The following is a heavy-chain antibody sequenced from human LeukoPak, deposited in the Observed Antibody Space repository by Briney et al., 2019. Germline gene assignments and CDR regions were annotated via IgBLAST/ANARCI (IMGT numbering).Heavy chain of an antibody. CDR2: ISSDGSSK. CDR3: ARDRDCSSTTCFNAFDI. Sequence: PGRSLRLSCAASGFTFSTYGMHWVRQAPGKGLEWVAVISSDGSSKYYTDSVEGRFTLSRDNSKNTLYLQVNSLRAEDTAVYYCARDRDCSSTTCFNAFDIWGQGTMVTVSS. D-gene: IGHD2-2*01. V-gene: IGHV3-30*03. CDR1: GFTFSTYG. J-gene: IGHJ3*02.